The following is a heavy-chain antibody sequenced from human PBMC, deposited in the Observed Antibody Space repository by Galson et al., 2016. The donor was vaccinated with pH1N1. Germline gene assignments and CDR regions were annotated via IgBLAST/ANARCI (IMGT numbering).Heavy chain of an antibody. CDR2: IYPGDSDT. CDR3: ARRSAVAGVDY. D-gene: IGHD6-19*01. J-gene: IGHJ4*02. V-gene: IGHV5-51*01. CDR1: GYSFSSHW. Sequence: QSGAEVKKPGESLKISCQGSGYSFSSHWIGWVRRMPGKGLEWMGIIYPGDSDTKYSPSFQGQVTFSADKSSNTAYVQWNSLKNADTDMYFCARRSAVAGVDYWGQGTLVTVSS.